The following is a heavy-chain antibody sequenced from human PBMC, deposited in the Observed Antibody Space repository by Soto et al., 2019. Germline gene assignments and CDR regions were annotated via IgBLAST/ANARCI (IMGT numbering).Heavy chain of an antibody. Sequence: GGSLRLSCAASGFTVSSNYMSWVRQAPGKGLEWVSFIYTGGSTYYADSVKGRFTISRDNSKNTLYLQMNSLRAEDTAVYYCAREYYYGMDVWGQGTTVTVSS. V-gene: IGHV3-66*01. CDR3: AREYYYGMDV. J-gene: IGHJ6*02. CDR1: GFTVSSNY. CDR2: IYTGGST.